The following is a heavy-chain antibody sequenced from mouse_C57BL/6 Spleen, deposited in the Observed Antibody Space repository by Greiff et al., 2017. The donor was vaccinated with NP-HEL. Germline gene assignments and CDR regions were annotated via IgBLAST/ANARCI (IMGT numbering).Heavy chain of an antibody. CDR3: ARWGTWDGYFDY. CDR2: IYPGSGST. CDR1: GYTFTSYW. J-gene: IGHJ2*01. Sequence: QVQLQQPGAELVKPGASVKMSCKASGYTFTSYWITWVKQRPGQGLEWIGDIYPGSGSTNYNEKFKSKATLTVDTSSSTAYMQLSSLNSEYCAVYYCARWGTWDGYFDYWGQGTTLTVSS. D-gene: IGHD4-1*01. V-gene: IGHV1-55*01.